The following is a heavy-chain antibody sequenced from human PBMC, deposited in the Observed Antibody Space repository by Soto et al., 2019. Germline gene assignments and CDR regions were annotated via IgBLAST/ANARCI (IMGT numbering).Heavy chain of an antibody. CDR1: GFAFTNYG. V-gene: IGHV3-30*03. Sequence: LRLSCAASGFAFTNYGFHWVRQAPGKGLEWVAHISNDGTKKFYADSVKGRFTISRDNSETTVYLHLTSLRPDDTALFYCARDVAMPTGLGLGYWGQGTLVTVT. CDR2: ISNDGTKK. D-gene: IGHD4-4*01. J-gene: IGHJ4*02. CDR3: ARDVAMPTGLGLGY.